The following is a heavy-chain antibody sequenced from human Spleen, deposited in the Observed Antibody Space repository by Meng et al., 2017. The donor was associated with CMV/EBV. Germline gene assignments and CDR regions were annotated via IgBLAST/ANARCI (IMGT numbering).Heavy chain of an antibody. CDR2: INHSGST. CDR3: AREKVGYFDL. Sequence: GRLPQWGAGLLKPSETLSLTCAVYGGSFSGYYWSWIRQPPGKGLEWIGEINHSGSTNYNPSLKSRVTISVDTSKNQFSLKLSSVTAADTAVYYCAREKVGYFDLWGRGTLVTVSS. J-gene: IGHJ2*01. V-gene: IGHV4-34*01. CDR1: GGSFSGYY.